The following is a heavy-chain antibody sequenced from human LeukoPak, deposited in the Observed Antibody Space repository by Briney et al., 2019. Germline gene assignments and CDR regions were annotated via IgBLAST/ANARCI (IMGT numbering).Heavy chain of an antibody. CDR3: ARSIYYGGNLFDY. CDR1: GFTFSDYY. CDR2: ISSSGSTI. D-gene: IGHD4-23*01. Sequence: GRSLRLSCAASGFTFSDYYMSWIRQAPGKGLEWVSYISSSGSTIYYADSVKGRFTISRDNAKNSLYLQMNSLRAEDTAVYYCARSIYYGGNLFDYWGQGALVGVCS. J-gene: IGHJ4*02. V-gene: IGHV3-11*04.